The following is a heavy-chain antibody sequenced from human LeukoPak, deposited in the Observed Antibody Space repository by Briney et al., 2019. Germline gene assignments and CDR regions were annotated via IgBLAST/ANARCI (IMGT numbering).Heavy chain of an antibody. V-gene: IGHV4-59*11. D-gene: IGHD5-18*01. CDR1: GGSISSHY. Sequence: PSETLSLTCTVSGGSISSHYWGWVRQPPGKGLEWIGYVLDNVRTKDNPSLNSRFTLSADTSKNQFSLRLTSVTAADTAVYYCATIKRGNIFGFFDFWGQGILVTVSS. J-gene: IGHJ4*02. CDR2: VLDNVRT. CDR3: ATIKRGNIFGFFDF.